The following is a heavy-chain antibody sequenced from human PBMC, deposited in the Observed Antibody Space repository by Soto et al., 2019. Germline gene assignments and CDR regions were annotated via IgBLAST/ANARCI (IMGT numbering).Heavy chain of an antibody. CDR3: AQSRPHCSGGSCLYYFDY. CDR1: GFSLSTSGVG. Sequence: QITLKESGPTLVKPTQTLTLTCTFSGFSLSTSGVGVGWIRQPPGKALEWLALIYWDDDKRYSPSLKSMLTITQDPSKNQVVLTMTNMDPVDTATYYCAQSRPHCSGGSCLYYFDYWGPGTLVTVSS. CDR2: IYWDDDK. V-gene: IGHV2-5*02. J-gene: IGHJ4*02. D-gene: IGHD2-15*01.